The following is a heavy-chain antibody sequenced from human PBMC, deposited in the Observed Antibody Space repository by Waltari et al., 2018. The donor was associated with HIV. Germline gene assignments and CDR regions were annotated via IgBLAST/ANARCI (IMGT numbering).Heavy chain of an antibody. V-gene: IGHV4-39*01. J-gene: IGHJ4*02. Sequence: QLQLQESGPGLVKPSETLSLTCTVSGGSISSSSYYWGWTRPPPGKGLEWIGSIYYSGSTYYNPSLKSRVTISVDTSKNQFSLKLSSVTAADTAVYYCARLLPNRWLQFGVFDYWGQGTLVTVSS. D-gene: IGHD5-12*01. CDR1: GGSISSSSYY. CDR3: ARLLPNRWLQFGVFDY. CDR2: IYYSGST.